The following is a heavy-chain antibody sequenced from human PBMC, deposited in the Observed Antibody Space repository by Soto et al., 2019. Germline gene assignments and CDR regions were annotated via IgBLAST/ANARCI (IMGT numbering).Heavy chain of an antibody. CDR1: GYTLTELA. D-gene: IGHD6-19*01. J-gene: IGHJ4*02. CDR3: ATDTSTYSGGWSYYFYY. CDR2: FDPEDGET. V-gene: IGHV1-24*01. Sequence: ASVKVACKVSGYTLTELAMHWVRQAPGKGLEWMGGFDPEDGETIYAQKFQGRVTMTEDTSTDTAYMELSSLRSEDTAVYYCATDTSTYSGGWSYYFYYWGQEPLVTVPS.